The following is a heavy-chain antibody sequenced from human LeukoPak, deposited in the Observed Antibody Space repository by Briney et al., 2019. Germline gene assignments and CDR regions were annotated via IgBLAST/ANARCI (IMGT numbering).Heavy chain of an antibody. CDR3: ARDLGITIFGVVGWFDP. Sequence: SQTLSLTCTVSGDSISSGSYYWSWIRQPAGKGLEWIGRIYTSGSTNYNPSLKSRVTISVDTSKNQFSLKLSSVTAADTAVYYCARDLGITIFGVVGWFDPWGQGTLVTVSS. V-gene: IGHV4-61*02. CDR2: IYTSGST. J-gene: IGHJ5*02. CDR1: GDSISSGSYY. D-gene: IGHD3-3*01.